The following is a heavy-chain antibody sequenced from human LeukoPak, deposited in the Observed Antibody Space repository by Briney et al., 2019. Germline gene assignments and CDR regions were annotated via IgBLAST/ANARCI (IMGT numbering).Heavy chain of an antibody. CDR1: GGSISSGSHF. CDR3: ARASYSYDINGWVPFDY. D-gene: IGHD3-22*01. J-gene: IGHJ4*02. Sequence: PSETLSLTCTVSGGSISSGSHFWTWIRQPAGKGLEWIGHIFARQNTNYNPSLESRVTISGDTSKNQFSLRLSSVTAADTAVYYCARASYSYDINGWVPFDYWGQGTLVTVSS. V-gene: IGHV4-61*09. CDR2: IFARQNT.